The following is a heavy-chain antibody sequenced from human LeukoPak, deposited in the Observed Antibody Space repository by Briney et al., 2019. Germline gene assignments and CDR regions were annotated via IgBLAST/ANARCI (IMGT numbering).Heavy chain of an antibody. CDR1: GFTFSNYA. V-gene: IGHV3-23*01. J-gene: IGHJ4*02. CDR3: AKAYSGYDLGDY. Sequence: GGSLRLSCAASGFTFSNYAMNWVRQAPGKGLEWVSLISGSTGSTYYADSVKGRFTISRDNSKNTLYLQMNSLRAEDTAVYYCAKAYSGYDLGDYWGQGTLVTVAS. CDR2: ISGSTGST. D-gene: IGHD5-12*01.